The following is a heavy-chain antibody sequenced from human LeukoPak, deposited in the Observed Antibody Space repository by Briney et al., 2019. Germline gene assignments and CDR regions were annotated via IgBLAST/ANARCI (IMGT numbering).Heavy chain of an antibody. CDR2: IYSGGST. D-gene: IGHD3-22*01. CDR1: GFTVSSNY. CDR3: ARVPGDYDSSGYYFDY. V-gene: IGHV3-53*01. J-gene: IGHJ4*02. Sequence: GGSLRLSCAASGFTVSSNYMSWVRQAPGKGLEWVSVIYSGGSTYYADSVKGRFTISRDNSKNTLYLQMNSLRAEDTAVYYCARVPGDYDSSGYYFDYWGQGTLVTVSS.